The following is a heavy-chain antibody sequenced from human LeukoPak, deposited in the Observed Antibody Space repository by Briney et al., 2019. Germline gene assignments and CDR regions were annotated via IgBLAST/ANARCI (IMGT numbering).Heavy chain of an antibody. D-gene: IGHD6-19*01. Sequence: ASVKVYWKASADTLTSYVISCVIQSPGQGLEWKGCIRAYNGNTNYAQKLQGRGTMTKDTSTSTAYMVLRSLRSDDTAVYYCARDLGSEQWLVQGDYWGQGTLVTVSS. J-gene: IGHJ4*02. CDR2: IRAYNGNT. CDR3: ARDLGSEQWLVQGDY. V-gene: IGHV1-18*01. CDR1: ADTLTSYV.